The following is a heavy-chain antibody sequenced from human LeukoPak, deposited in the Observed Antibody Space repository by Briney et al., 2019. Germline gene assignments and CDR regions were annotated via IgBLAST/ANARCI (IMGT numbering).Heavy chain of an antibody. CDR1: GFTFSSYA. J-gene: IGHJ6*03. CDR2: ISYDGSNK. V-gene: IGHV3-30-3*01. D-gene: IGHD6-13*01. CDR3: ARDFIAAAGPPDYYYYMVV. Sequence: PGGSLRLSCAAFGFTFSSYAMHWVRQAPGKGLEWVAVISYDGSNKYYADSVKGRFTISRDNSKNTLYLQMNSPRAEDTAVYYCARDFIAAAGPPDYYYYMVVWGKGTTVTVSS.